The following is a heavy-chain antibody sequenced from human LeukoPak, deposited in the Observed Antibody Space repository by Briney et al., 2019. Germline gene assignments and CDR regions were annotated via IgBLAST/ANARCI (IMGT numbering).Heavy chain of an antibody. Sequence: GRSLRLSCAASGFTFSSYAMQWVRQAPGKGVEWVAVISYDGSNKYYADSVKGRFTISRDNSKNTLYLQMNSLRAEDTAVYYCAREEVAAAGTYYGMDVWGQGTTVTVSS. D-gene: IGHD6-13*01. CDR2: ISYDGSNK. V-gene: IGHV3-30*04. J-gene: IGHJ6*02. CDR1: GFTFSSYA. CDR3: AREEVAAAGTYYGMDV.